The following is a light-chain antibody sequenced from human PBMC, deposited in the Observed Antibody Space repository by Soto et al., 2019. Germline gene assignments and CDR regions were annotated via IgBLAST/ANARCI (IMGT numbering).Light chain of an antibody. CDR1: QSISSW. J-gene: IGKJ4*01. CDR2: EAS. V-gene: IGKV1-5*01. CDR3: QQYTNFPLT. Sequence: DIQMTQSPSTLSAYVGDRVTITCRAGQSISSWLVWYQQKPGKAPKLLIHEASRLETGVPSRFSGSESGTEFTLTMSGLHAEDSATYYCQQYTNFPLTFGGGTKVDIK.